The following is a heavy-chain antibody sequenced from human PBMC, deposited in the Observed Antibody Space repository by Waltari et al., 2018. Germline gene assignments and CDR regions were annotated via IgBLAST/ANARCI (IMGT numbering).Heavy chain of an antibody. Sequence: EVQLVESGGGLVQPGGSLRLSCAASGFTFSSYCMSCVRQAPGKGLEWVPNIKQDGSEKYYVDSVKGRFTISRDNAKNSLYLQMNSLRAEDTAVYYCARDRYSSGWYDYWGQGTLVTVSS. D-gene: IGHD6-19*01. J-gene: IGHJ4*02. V-gene: IGHV3-7*01. CDR1: GFTFSSYC. CDR2: IKQDGSEK. CDR3: ARDRYSSGWYDY.